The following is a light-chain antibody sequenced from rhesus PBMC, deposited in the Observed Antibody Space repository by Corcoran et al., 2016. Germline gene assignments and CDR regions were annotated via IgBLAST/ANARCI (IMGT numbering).Light chain of an antibody. CDR2: ESS. J-gene: IGKJ1*01. Sequence: DIQMTQSPSSLSASVGDRVIITCRASQAITNDLAWYQQKPGETPKLLIYESSSLQSGIPSRFSGSGSGTDFTITISSLQSEDFATYYCQNYYTTPWTFGQGTKVEIK. CDR3: QNYYTTPWT. V-gene: IGKV1-25*01. CDR1: QAITND.